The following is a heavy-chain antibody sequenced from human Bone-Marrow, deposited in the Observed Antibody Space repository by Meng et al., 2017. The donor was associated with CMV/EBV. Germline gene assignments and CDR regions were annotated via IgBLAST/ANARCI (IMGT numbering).Heavy chain of an antibody. J-gene: IGHJ5*02. D-gene: IGHD6-13*01. CDR3: ARGAMLLAAGTRENWFDP. V-gene: IGHV4-39*07. Sequence: SETLSLTCTVSGGSISSSSYYWGWIRQPPGKGLEWIGSIYYSGSTYYNPSLKSRVTISVDTSKNQFSLKLSSVTAADTAVYYCARGAMLLAAGTRENWFDPWGQGTLVTVSS. CDR2: IYYSGST. CDR1: GGSISSSSYY.